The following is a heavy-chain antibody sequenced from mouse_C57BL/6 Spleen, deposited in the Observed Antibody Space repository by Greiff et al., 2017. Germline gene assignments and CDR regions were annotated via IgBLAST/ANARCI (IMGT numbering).Heavy chain of an antibody. CDR1: GFTFSDYG. J-gene: IGHJ4*01. D-gene: IGHD3-2*02. CDR2: ISSGSSTI. Sequence: EVKLMESGGGLVKPGGSLKLSCAASGFTFSDYGMHWVRQAPEKGLEWVAYISSGSSTIYYADTVKGRFTISRDNAKNTLFLQMTSLRSEDTAMYYCARYSSGYGYYARDYWGQGTSVTVSS. CDR3: ARYSSGYGYYARDY. V-gene: IGHV5-17*01.